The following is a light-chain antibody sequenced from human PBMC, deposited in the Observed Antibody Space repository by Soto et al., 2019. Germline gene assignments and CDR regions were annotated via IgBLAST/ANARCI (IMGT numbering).Light chain of an antibody. Sequence: QSALTQPASVSGSPGQSITISCTGTSNDVGNYNLVSWYQQYPGKAPKLMIYEGSQRPSGVSTRFSGSKSGNTASLTISGLRAEDEADYYCCSYADSSTFLFGGGTKLTVL. CDR1: SNDVGNYNL. CDR2: EGS. CDR3: CSYADSSTFL. V-gene: IGLV2-23*03. J-gene: IGLJ2*01.